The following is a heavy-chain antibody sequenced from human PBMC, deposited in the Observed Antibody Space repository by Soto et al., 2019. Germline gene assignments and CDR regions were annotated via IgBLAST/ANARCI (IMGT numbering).Heavy chain of an antibody. CDR2: IYSGGST. V-gene: IGHV3-53*01. D-gene: IGHD6-19*01. CDR3: ARVSSGWYGPYFDY. Sequence: LRLSCAASGFTVSSNYMSWVRQAPGKGLEWVSVIYSGGSTYYADSVKGRFTISRDNSKNTLYLQMNSLRAEDTAVYYCARVSSGWYGPYFDYWGQGTLVTVSS. J-gene: IGHJ4*02. CDR1: GFTVSSNY.